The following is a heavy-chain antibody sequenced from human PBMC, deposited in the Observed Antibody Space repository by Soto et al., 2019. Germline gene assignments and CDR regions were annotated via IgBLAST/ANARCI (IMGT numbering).Heavy chain of an antibody. CDR3: LRHLRTPRWFGP. CDR1: GYSFTDYY. Sequence: ASVKVSCKASGYSFTDYYMHWVRQAPGQGLEWMGWINPHSGATNYAQNFQGRVTMTRDTSISTAYMELSRLRSDDTAVYYCLRHLRTPRWFGPCGQGTRGTVSA. CDR2: INPHSGAT. D-gene: IGHD2-15*01. V-gene: IGHV1-2*02. J-gene: IGHJ5*02.